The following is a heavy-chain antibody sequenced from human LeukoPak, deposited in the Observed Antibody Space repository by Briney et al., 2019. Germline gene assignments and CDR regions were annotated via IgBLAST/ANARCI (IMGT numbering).Heavy chain of an antibody. CDR2: IKKDGIEK. D-gene: IGHD2-2*01. J-gene: IGHJ4*02. Sequence: PGGSLRLSCVVSGFTLSSDWMSWVRQAPGKGLEWVANIKKDGIEKYYVVSVKGRFTISRDNAKNSLYLQMNSLRAEDTAVYYCARGRYSSRSGGYYFDIWGQGTLVTVSS. CDR3: ARGRYSSRSGGYYFDI. V-gene: IGHV3-7*01. CDR1: GFTLSSDW.